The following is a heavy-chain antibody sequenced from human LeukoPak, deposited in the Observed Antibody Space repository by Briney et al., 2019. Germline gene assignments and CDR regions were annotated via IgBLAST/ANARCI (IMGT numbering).Heavy chain of an antibody. CDR3: AKVSRRRSYDTRGPSTLTDAFDI. CDR2: ISWNSGSI. V-gene: IGHV3-9*01. D-gene: IGHD3-22*01. CDR1: GFTFDDYA. J-gene: IGHJ3*02. Sequence: PGGSLRLSCAASGFTFDDYAMHWVRQAPGKGLEWVSGISWNSGSIGYADSVKGRFTISRDNAKNSLYLQMNSLRAEDTALYYCAKVSRRRSYDTRGPSTLTDAFDIWGQGTMVTVSS.